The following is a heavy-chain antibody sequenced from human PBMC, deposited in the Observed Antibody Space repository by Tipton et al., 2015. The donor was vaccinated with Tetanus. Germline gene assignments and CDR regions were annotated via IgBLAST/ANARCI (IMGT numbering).Heavy chain of an antibody. CDR3: ARGTGDY. V-gene: IGHV4-61*01. CDR1: GGSITSDNHY. Sequence: TLSLTCAVSGGSITSDNHYWSWIRQPPGKGLEWIGYIYHSGSTNYNPSLKSRVTISVDTSKNQFSLKLSSVTAADTAVYYCARGTGDYWGQGTLVTVSS. D-gene: IGHD1-14*01. J-gene: IGHJ4*02. CDR2: IYHSGST.